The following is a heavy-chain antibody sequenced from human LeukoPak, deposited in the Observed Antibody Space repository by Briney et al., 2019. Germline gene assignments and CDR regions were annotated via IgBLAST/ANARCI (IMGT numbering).Heavy chain of an antibody. CDR3: ARGERFFYFEH. CDR1: GYTFSDYY. CDR2: INPNTGAT. V-gene: IGHV1-2*06. J-gene: IGHJ4*02. D-gene: IGHD3-16*01. Sequence: ASVKVSCKASGYTFSDYYVHWVRQAPGQGLEWMGLINPNTGATSILQKFQGRVTMTRDTSTTAVYMELTRLSFDDTAVYYCARGERFFYFEHWGQGTLVSVSS.